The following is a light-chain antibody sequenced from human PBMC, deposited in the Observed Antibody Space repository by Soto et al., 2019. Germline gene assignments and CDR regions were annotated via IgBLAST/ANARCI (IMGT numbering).Light chain of an antibody. J-gene: IGKJ1*01. CDR1: QSVSRN. CDR2: GAS. Sequence: EVVLTQSPATLSVSPGDRATLSCRASQSVSRNLAWYQQKPGQAPRLLIYGASTRATGVPARFSGSGSATEFTLSITSLQSEDVAVYYCMQATHTPWAFGQGTKVEIK. CDR3: MQATHTPWA. V-gene: IGKV3-15*01.